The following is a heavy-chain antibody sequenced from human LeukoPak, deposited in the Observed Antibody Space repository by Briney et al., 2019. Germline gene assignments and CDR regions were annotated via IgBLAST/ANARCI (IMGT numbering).Heavy chain of an antibody. CDR2: ISYDGSNK. CDR1: GFTFSSYW. V-gene: IGHV3-30-3*01. J-gene: IGHJ4*02. D-gene: IGHD3-22*01. Sequence: GGSLRLSCAASGFTFSSYWMHWVRQAPGKGLEWVAVISYDGSNKYYADSVKGRFTISRDNSKNTLYLQMNSLRAEDTAVYYCARVPFSSGYYFDYWGQGTLVTVSS. CDR3: ARVPFSSGYYFDY.